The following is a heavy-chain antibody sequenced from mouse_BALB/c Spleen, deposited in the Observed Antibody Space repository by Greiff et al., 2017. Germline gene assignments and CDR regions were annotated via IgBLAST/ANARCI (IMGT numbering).Heavy chain of an antibody. D-gene: IGHD2-4*01. CDR2: IYPGDGDT. Sequence: QVQLKESGPELVKPGASVKISCKASGYAFSSSWMNWVKQRPGQGLEWIGRIYPGDGDTNYNGKFKGKATLTADKSSSTAYMQLSSLTSVDSAVYFCATMITAYAMDYWGQGTSVTVSS. CDR3: ATMITAYAMDY. J-gene: IGHJ4*01. V-gene: IGHV1-82*01. CDR1: GYAFSSSW.